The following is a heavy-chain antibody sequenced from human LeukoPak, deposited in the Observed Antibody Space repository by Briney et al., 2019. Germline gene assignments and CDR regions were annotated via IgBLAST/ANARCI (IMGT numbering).Heavy chain of an antibody. CDR2: INANSGDT. J-gene: IGHJ4*02. Sequence: ASVKVSCKASGHTFTGYYMHWVRQAPGQGLEWMGWINANSGDTNYAQKFQGRVTMTRDTSISTAYMELSGLRSDDTAVYYCAKYLGYGYYDILTGPFGPVFDYWGQGTLVTVSS. D-gene: IGHD3-9*01. CDR3: AKYLGYGYYDILTGPFGPVFDY. V-gene: IGHV1-2*02. CDR1: GHTFTGYY.